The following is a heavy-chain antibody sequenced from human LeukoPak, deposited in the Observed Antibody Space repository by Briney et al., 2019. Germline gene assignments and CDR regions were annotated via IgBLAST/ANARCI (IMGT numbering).Heavy chain of an antibody. CDR1: GFTVSSNY. D-gene: IGHD6-19*01. CDR2: IYSGGST. J-gene: IGHJ5*02. V-gene: IGHV3-66*01. CDR3: ARVIRQWLVRWFDP. Sequence: GGSLRLSFAASGFTVSSNYMSWVRQAPGKGLEWVSVIYSGGSTYYADSVKGRFTISRDNSKNTLYLQMNSLRAEDTAVYYCARVIRQWLVRWFDPWGQGTLVTVSS.